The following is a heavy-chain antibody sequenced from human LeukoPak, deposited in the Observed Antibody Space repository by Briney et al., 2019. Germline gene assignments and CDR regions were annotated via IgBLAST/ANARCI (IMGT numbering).Heavy chain of an antibody. J-gene: IGHJ4*02. CDR1: GYTFTGYY. V-gene: IGHV1-2*02. Sequence: ASVKVSCKASGYTFTGYYMDLVRQAPGQGLEWMGLVNPNSGGTNYVQKFQGRVTMTRDTSISTAYMELSRLRSDDTAVYYCARRLRGDFWTTTSDYWGQGTLVTVSS. CDR2: VNPNSGGT. D-gene: IGHD3/OR15-3a*01. CDR3: ARRLRGDFWTTTSDY.